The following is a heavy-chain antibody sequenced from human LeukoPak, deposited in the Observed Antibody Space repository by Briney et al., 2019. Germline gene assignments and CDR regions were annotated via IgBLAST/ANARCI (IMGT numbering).Heavy chain of an antibody. CDR1: GGSFSGYY. D-gene: IGHD1-26*01. V-gene: IGHV4-59*01. CDR3: ARDRRRELLHAFDI. CDR2: IDYSGST. Sequence: SETLSLTCAVYGGSFSGYYWSWIRQPPGKGLEWIAYIDYSGSTNYNPSLKSRLTISLDASKNQFPLKLSSVTAADTAVYYCARDRRRELLHAFDIWGQGTMVTVSS. J-gene: IGHJ3*02.